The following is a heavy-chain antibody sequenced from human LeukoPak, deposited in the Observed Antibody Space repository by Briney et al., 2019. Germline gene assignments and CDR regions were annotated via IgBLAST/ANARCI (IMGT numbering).Heavy chain of an antibody. Sequence: GGSLRLSCAASGFTFSSYSMNWVRQAPGKGLEWVSSISSSSSYIYYADSVKGRFTISRDNAKNSLYLQMNSLRAEDTAVYYCARDRPYNWNHWVPLDFDYWGQGTLVTVSS. J-gene: IGHJ4*02. CDR2: ISSSSSYI. V-gene: IGHV3-21*01. CDR3: ARDRPYNWNHWVPLDFDY. CDR1: GFTFSSYS. D-gene: IGHD1-14*01.